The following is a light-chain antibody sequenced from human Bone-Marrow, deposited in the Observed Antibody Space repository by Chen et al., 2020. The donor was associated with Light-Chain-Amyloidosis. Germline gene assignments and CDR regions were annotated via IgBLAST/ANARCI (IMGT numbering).Light chain of an antibody. CDR1: KIGSTS. Sequence: SYVLTQPSSVSVAPGQTATIACGGNKIGSTSVHWYQQTPGQAPLLVVYDDSDRPSGIPERLSGANSWNTATLTISRVVAGDEADYYCQVWDRSSDRPVFGGGTKLTVL. V-gene: IGLV3-21*02. J-gene: IGLJ3*02. CDR2: DDS. CDR3: QVWDRSSDRPV.